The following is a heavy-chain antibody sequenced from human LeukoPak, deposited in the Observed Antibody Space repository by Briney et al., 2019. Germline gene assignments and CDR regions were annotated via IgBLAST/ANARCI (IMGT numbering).Heavy chain of an antibody. D-gene: IGHD6-6*01. CDR3: ARGEIAARLHWFDP. CDR1: GFTFSSYW. CDR2: INSDGIST. Sequence: GGSLRLSCAASGFTFSSYWMHWVRQAPGKGLLWVSRINSDGISTGYADSVKGRFTISRDNAKNTLYLQMNSLRAEDTAVYYCARGEIAARLHWFDPWGQGTLVTVSS. J-gene: IGHJ5*02. V-gene: IGHV3-74*01.